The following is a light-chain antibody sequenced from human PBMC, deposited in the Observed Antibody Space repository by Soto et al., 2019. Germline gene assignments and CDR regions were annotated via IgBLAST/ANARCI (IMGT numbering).Light chain of an antibody. J-gene: IGKJ2*01. Sequence: EIVLTQSPATLSLSPGERATLSCRASQSVSSYLAWYQQKPGQPPRLLIYDASNRATGIPARFSGSGSGTDFTLTISSLEPEDFAVYYCQQRSNWPPETFGQGTKLEIK. CDR3: QQRSNWPPET. CDR2: DAS. CDR1: QSVSSY. V-gene: IGKV3-11*01.